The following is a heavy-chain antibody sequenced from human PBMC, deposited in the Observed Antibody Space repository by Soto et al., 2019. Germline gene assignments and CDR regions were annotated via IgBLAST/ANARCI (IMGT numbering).Heavy chain of an antibody. Sequence: ASVKVSCKASGYTCTSYDINWVRQATGQGLEWMGWMNPNSGNTGYAQKFQGRVTMTRNTSISTAYMELSSLRSEDTAVYYCARGWNYGDFSSYYYYYYYMDVWGKGTTVTVSS. CDR2: MNPNSGNT. J-gene: IGHJ6*03. V-gene: IGHV1-8*01. D-gene: IGHD4-17*01. CDR1: GYTCTSYD. CDR3: ARGWNYGDFSSYYYYYYYMDV.